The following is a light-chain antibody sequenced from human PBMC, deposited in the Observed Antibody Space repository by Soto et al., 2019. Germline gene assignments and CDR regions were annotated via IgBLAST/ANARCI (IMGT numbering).Light chain of an antibody. CDR1: QSVSSSY. J-gene: IGKJ4*01. CDR2: GAS. Sequence: EIVLTQSPGTLSLSPGERATLSCRASQSVSSSYLAWYQQKPGQAPRLLIYGASSRATGIPDRFSGSGSGTDFTFSISRLEAEDFALYYCQQYGSSPTCGRGTKVEIK. V-gene: IGKV3-20*01. CDR3: QQYGSSPT.